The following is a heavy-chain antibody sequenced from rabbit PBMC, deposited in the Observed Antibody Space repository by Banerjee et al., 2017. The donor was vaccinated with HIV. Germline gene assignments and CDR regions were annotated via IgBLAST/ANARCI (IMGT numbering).Heavy chain of an antibody. D-gene: IGHD1-1*01. CDR2: IYNGHGNT. CDR1: GFSLSSGYD. V-gene: IGHV1S45*01. Sequence: QEQLVESGGDLVKPGASLTLACTASGFSLSSGYDMCRVRQAPGKGLEWIACIYNGHGNTYYASWAKGRFTISKTSSTTVTLQMTSLTAADTATYFCARDSGSGWYLDRLDLWAQGPWSPS. CDR3: ARDSGSGWYLDRLDL. J-gene: IGHJ3*01.